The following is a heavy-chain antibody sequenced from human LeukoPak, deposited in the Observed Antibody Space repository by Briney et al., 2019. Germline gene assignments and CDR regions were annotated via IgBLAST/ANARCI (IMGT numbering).Heavy chain of an antibody. J-gene: IGHJ4*02. CDR2: INPSGGST. CDR1: GYTFTSYY. CDR3: ARDGAVLRFLEWLNPPSYYFDY. D-gene: IGHD3-3*01. Sequence: ASVKVSCKASGYTFTSYYMHWVRQAPGQGLEWMGIINPSGGSTSYAQKFQGRVTMTRDTSTSTVYMELSSLRSEDTAVYYCARDGAVLRFLEWLNPPSYYFDYWGQGTLVTVSS. V-gene: IGHV1-46*01.